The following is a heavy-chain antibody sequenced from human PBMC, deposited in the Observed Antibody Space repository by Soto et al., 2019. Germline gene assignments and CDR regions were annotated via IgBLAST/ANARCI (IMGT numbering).Heavy chain of an antibody. V-gene: IGHV3-30-3*01. CDR2: ISYDGGNK. CDR3: XXXXXXXXXXXXXVRPGEYGVDV. CDR1: GFTFRNYA. D-gene: IGHD1-26*01. J-gene: IGHJ6*02. Sequence: QVQLVESGGGVVQPGRSLRLSCAASGFTFRNYAMHWVRQAPGKGLECVAVISYDGGNKFYRDYVKGRFTISRDNSKNTLYLQINSLXXXXXXXXXCXXXXXXXXXXXXXVRPGEYGVDVWGQGTTVTVSS.